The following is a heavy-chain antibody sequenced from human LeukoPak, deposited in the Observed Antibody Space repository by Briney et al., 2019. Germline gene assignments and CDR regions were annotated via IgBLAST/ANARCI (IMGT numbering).Heavy chain of an antibody. CDR1: GFTFSSYA. CDR3: ARGQQLRSPYAFDI. V-gene: IGHV3-30-3*01. D-gene: IGHD6-13*01. J-gene: IGHJ3*02. CDR2: ISYDGSNK. Sequence: GGSLRLSCAASGFTFSSYAMHWVRQAPGKGLEWVAVISYDGSNKYYADSVKGRFTISRDNSKNTLYLQMNSLRAEDTAVYYCARGQQLRSPYAFDIWGQGTMVTVSS.